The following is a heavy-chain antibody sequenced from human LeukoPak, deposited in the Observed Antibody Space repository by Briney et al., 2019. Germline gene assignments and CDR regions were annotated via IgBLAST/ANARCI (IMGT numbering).Heavy chain of an antibody. CDR1: GGSISSYY. CDR3: ARRLRGELLRYYYYYMDV. J-gene: IGHJ6*03. Sequence: SETLSLTCTVSGGSISSYYWSWIRQPPGKGLEGIGYIYYSGSTNYNPSLKSRVTISVDTSKNQFSPKLSSVTAADTAVYYCARRLRGELLRYYYYYMDVWGKGTTVTVSS. V-gene: IGHV4-59*01. D-gene: IGHD1-26*01. CDR2: IYYSGST.